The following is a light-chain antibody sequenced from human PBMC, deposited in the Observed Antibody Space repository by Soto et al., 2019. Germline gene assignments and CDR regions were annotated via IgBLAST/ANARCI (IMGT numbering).Light chain of an antibody. V-gene: IGKV1-39*01. Sequence: EIQMTQAPSSLSASVGNRVTITCRASQSISSYLNWYQQRPGKAPRLLIYDASTLQSGVPSRFSGSGYGTDFSLTITSLQPEDFATYFCQQNDISPRTFGQGTKVDIK. CDR3: QQNDISPRT. J-gene: IGKJ1*01. CDR2: DAS. CDR1: QSISSY.